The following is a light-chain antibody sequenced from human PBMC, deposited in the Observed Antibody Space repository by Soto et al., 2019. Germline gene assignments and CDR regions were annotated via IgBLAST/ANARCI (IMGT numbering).Light chain of an antibody. Sequence: EIVMTQSPATLSVAPGYRATLSCRASQTVGVRLACYQHQPGQAPRLLIYDASNSATGIPARFSGSGSGKDFTLTISRLAPEDFAVYYCQQRSNWLTFGGGTKVDIK. J-gene: IGKJ4*01. CDR1: QTVGVR. CDR3: QQRSNWLT. V-gene: IGKV3-11*01. CDR2: DAS.